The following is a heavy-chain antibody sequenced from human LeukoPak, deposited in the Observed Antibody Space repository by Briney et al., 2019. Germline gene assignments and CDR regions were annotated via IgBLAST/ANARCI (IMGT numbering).Heavy chain of an antibody. V-gene: IGHV3-7*03. CDR1: GFQLSECW. CDR3: ARDGATVVTANLNDY. J-gene: IGHJ4*02. D-gene: IGHD4-23*01. CDR2: IKQDGSEK. Sequence: GGSLRLSCAASGFQLSECWMNWVRQAPGKGLEWVANIKQDGSEKYYVDSVKGRFTISRDNAKNSLYLQMNSLRAEDTAVYYCARDGATVVTANLNDYWGQGTLVTVSS.